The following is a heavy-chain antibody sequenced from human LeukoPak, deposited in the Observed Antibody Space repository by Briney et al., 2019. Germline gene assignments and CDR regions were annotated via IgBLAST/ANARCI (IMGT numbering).Heavy chain of an antibody. CDR2: INHSGST. CDR3: ARVFVAENWFDP. Sequence: SETLSLTCAVYGGSFSGYYWSWIRQPPGKGLEWIGEINHSGSTNYNPSLKSRVTISVDTSKNQFSLKLSSVTAADTAVYYCARVFVAENWFDPWGQGTLVTVSS. V-gene: IGHV4-34*01. CDR1: GGSFSGYY. J-gene: IGHJ5*02. D-gene: IGHD3-10*02.